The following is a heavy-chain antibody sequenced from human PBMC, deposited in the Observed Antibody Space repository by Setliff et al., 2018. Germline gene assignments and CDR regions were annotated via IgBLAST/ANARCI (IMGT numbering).Heavy chain of an antibody. V-gene: IGHV4-4*08. J-gene: IGHJ4*02. CDR2: ILTTGST. Sequence: SETLSLTCGVSGASISDSYWSWIRQPPGKGLEWIGHILTTGSTNYNPSLKSRIAISADTSRDRFSLRLTSVTAADTVIYYCARFCGTSNCQRAPLFDYWGQGILVTVSS. CDR3: ARFCGTSNCQRAPLFDY. D-gene: IGHD1-1*01. CDR1: GASISDSY.